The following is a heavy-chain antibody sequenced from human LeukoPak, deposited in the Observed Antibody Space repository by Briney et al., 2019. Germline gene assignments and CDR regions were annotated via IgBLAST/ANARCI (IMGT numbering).Heavy chain of an antibody. Sequence: GGSLRLSCAASGFTFSSYWMHWVRQAPGKGLAWVSRINTDGSSTSYADSVKGRFTISRDNAKNTLYLQMNSLRAEDTAVYYCARGEGGSYGYDYYFDYWGQGTLVTVSS. CDR1: GFTFSSYW. CDR3: ARGEGGSYGYDYYFDY. CDR2: INTDGSST. J-gene: IGHJ4*02. D-gene: IGHD5-18*01. V-gene: IGHV3-74*01.